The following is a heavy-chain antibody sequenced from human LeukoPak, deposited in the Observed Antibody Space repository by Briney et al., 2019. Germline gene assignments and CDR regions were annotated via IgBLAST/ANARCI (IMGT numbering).Heavy chain of an antibody. CDR1: GGSFSGYY. CDR2: INHSGST. Sequence: SETLSLTCAVYGGSFSGYYWSWIRQPPGKGLEWIGEINHSGSTNYNPSLKSRVTISVDTSKNQFSLKLSSVTAADTAVYYCARGQSSGYSHWFDPWGQGTLVTVSS. D-gene: IGHD3-22*01. V-gene: IGHV4-34*01. CDR3: ARGQSSGYSHWFDP. J-gene: IGHJ5*02.